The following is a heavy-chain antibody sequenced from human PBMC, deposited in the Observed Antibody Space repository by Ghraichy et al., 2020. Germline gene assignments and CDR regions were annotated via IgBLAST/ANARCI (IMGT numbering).Heavy chain of an antibody. J-gene: IGHJ1*01. CDR3: ARGTLFGVRTLFNH. D-gene: IGHD3-3*01. CDR1: GFAFSDYH. Sequence: GGSLRLSCAASGFAFSDYHMSWIRQAPGKGLEWISYISSRSSTIKYVESAKGRFTISRDKVKNSLYLEMNNLRLEDTAVYYCARGTLFGVRTLFNHWGQGTLVTASS. CDR2: ISSRSSTI. V-gene: IGHV3-11*01.